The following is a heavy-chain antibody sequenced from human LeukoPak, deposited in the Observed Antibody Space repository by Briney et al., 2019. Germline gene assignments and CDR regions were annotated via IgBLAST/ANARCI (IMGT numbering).Heavy chain of an antibody. CDR2: IYYSGST. Sequence: SETLSLTCTVSGGSISSYYWSWIRQPPGKGLEWIGYIYYSGSTNYNPSLKSRVTISVDTSKNQFSLKLSSVTAADTAVYYCARRTTYYYDSSGRGGAFDIWGRGTMVTVSS. CDR3: ARRTTYYYDSSGRGGAFDI. D-gene: IGHD3-22*01. J-gene: IGHJ3*02. CDR1: GGSISSYY. V-gene: IGHV4-59*01.